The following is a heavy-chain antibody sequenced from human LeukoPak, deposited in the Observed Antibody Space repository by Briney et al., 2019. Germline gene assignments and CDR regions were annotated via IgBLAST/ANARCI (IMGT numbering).Heavy chain of an antibody. CDR2: ISAYNGNT. J-gene: IGHJ4*02. CDR3: ARELYYDFWSGYFRGYYFDY. CDR1: GYTFTSYG. D-gene: IGHD3-3*01. Sequence: ASVKVSCKASGYTFTSYGISWVRQAPGQGLGWMGWISAYNGNTNYAQKLQGRVTMTTNTSTSTAYMELRSLRSDDTAVYYCARELYYDFWSGYFRGYYFDYWGQGTLVTVSS. V-gene: IGHV1-18*01.